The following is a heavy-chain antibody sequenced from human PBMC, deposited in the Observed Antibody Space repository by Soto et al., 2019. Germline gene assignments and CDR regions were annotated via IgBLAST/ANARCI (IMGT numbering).Heavy chain of an antibody. D-gene: IGHD3-22*01. J-gene: IGHJ4*02. Sequence: QVQLQESGPGLVKPSQTLSLTCTVSGGSISSGGYYWTWIRQHPGKGLDWIGYIYYIGSTYYNPSLKSRVTISVDTSKNQFSLKLSSVTAADTAVYYCARGSVYYDSSGYFSYWGQGTLVTVSS. CDR1: GGSISSGGYY. CDR3: ARGSVYYDSSGYFSY. V-gene: IGHV4-31*03. CDR2: IYYIGST.